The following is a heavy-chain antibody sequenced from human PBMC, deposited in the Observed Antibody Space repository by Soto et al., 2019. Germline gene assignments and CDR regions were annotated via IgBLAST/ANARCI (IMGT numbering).Heavy chain of an antibody. CDR1: GFTFSSYS. CDR3: ARASWTRYYYDSSGYFLDY. J-gene: IGHJ4*02. Sequence: GGSLRLSCAASGFTFSSYSMNWVRQAPGKGLEWVSYISSSSSSTIYYADSVKGRFTISRDNAKNSLYLQMNSLRDEDTAVYYCARASWTRYYYDSSGYFLDYWGQGTLVTVSS. CDR2: ISSSSSSTI. D-gene: IGHD3-22*01. V-gene: IGHV3-48*02.